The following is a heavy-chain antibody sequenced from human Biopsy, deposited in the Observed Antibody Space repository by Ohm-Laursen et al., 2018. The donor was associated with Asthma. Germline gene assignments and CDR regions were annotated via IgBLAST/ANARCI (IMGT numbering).Heavy chain of an antibody. Sequence: TLSLTCTVSGASITTSPSYWSWLRLLPGKGLGWIGCIYYSGETFFNPSLKNPLFMSLDSSKNQFSLKMTSVTVADTAVYFCARNLPGYTYGPFEDWGQATLVTVPS. D-gene: IGHD5-18*01. J-gene: IGHJ4*02. V-gene: IGHV4-31*01. CDR3: ARNLPGYTYGPFED. CDR1: GASITTSPSY. CDR2: IYYSGET.